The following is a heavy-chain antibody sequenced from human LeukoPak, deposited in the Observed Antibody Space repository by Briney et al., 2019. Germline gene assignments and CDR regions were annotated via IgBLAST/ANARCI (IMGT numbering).Heavy chain of an antibody. CDR1: GFTFSSYG. J-gene: IGHJ6*04. CDR3: AKAASGFGYYYGMDV. Sequence: GGSLRLSCAASGFTFSSYGMHWVRQAPGKGLEWVAVMSYDGSNKYYADSVKGRFTISRDNSKNTLYLQMNSLRAEDTAVYYCAKAASGFGYYYGMDVWGKGTTVTVSS. V-gene: IGHV3-30*18. CDR2: MSYDGSNK. D-gene: IGHD3-3*01.